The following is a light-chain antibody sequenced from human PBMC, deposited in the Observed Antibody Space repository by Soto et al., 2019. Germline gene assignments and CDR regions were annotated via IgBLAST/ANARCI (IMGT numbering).Light chain of an antibody. CDR1: QSVSTN. J-gene: IGKJ5*01. V-gene: IGKV3-11*01. CDR2: DAS. Sequence: EIVLTQSPGTLSLSPGERATLSCRASQSVSTNLAWYQQKPGQAPRLLIYDASNRATGIPARFSGRGSGTDFTLTISSLEPEDFAVYYCQLYSRSPRRITFGQGTRLEIK. CDR3: QLYSRSPRRIT.